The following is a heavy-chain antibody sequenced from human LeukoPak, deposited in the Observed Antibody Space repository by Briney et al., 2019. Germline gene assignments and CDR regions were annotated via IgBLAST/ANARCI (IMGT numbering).Heavy chain of an antibody. V-gene: IGHV3-30*04. CDR1: GFTFSSYA. D-gene: IGHD1-1*01. Sequence: GGSLRLSCAASGFTFSSYAMHWVRQAPGKGLKWVAVISYDGSNKYYADSVKGRFTISRDNSKNTLYLQMNSLGAEDTAVYYCARGLDVDPWGQGTLVTVSS. CDR3: ARGLDVDP. CDR2: ISYDGSNK. J-gene: IGHJ5*02.